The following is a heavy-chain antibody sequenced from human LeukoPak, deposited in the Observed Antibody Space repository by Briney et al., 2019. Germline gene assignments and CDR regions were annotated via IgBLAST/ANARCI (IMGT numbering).Heavy chain of an antibody. V-gene: IGHV3-48*01. D-gene: IGHD1-1*01. CDR2: ISSSSSTI. CDR1: GFTFSSYS. Sequence: GGSLRLSCAASGFTFSSYSMNWVRQAPGKGLEWVSYISSSSSTIYYADSVKGRFTISRDNVKNSLYLQMNSLRVEDTGVYYCARENWYRFDPWGQGTLVTVSS. CDR3: ARENWYRFDP. J-gene: IGHJ5*02.